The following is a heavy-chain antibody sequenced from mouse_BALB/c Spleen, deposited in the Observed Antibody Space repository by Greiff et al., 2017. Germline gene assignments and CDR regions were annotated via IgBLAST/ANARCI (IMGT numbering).Heavy chain of an antibody. CDR3: ARGGYDDGGFAY. J-gene: IGHJ3*01. D-gene: IGHD2-10*02. CDR1: GYTFTSYV. V-gene: IGHV1-14*01. CDR2: INPYNDGT. Sequence: VHVKQSGPELVKPGASVKMSCKASGYTFTSYVMHWVKQKPGQGLEWIGYINPYNDGTKYNEKFKGKATLTSDKSSSTAYMELSSLTSEDSAVYYCARGGYDDGGFAYWGQGTLVTVSA.